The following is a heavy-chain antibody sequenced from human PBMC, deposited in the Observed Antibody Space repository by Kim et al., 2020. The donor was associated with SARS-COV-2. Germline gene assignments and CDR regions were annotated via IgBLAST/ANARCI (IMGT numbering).Heavy chain of an antibody. CDR1: GGTFSSYA. D-gene: IGHD6-13*01. CDR2: IIPIFGTA. V-gene: IGHV1-69*13. Sequence: SVKVSCKASGGTFSSYAISWVRQAPGQGLEWMGGIIPIFGTANYAQKFQGRVTITADESTSTAYMELSSLRSEDTAMYYCARDLFDSSTTPNWFDPWGQGTLVTVSS. CDR3: ARDLFDSSTTPNWFDP. J-gene: IGHJ5*02.